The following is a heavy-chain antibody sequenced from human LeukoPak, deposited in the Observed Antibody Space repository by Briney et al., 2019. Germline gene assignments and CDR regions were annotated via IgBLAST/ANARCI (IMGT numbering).Heavy chain of an antibody. CDR2: ISNYNGNT. Sequence: ASVKVSCKASGYGFVLYGISWVRQAPGQGPEWMGWISNYNGNTKYAQKFQGRVTMTTDTSTSTAYMELRSLRSDDTAVYYCARGPNTGSYDYWGQGTLVTVSS. CDR3: ARGPNTGSYDY. CDR1: GYGFVLYG. J-gene: IGHJ4*02. V-gene: IGHV1-18*01. D-gene: IGHD1-26*01.